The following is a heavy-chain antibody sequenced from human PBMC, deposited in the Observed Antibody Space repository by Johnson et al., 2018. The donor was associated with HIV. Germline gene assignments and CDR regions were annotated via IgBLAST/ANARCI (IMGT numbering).Heavy chain of an antibody. J-gene: IGHJ3*02. V-gene: IGHV3-30-3*01. CDR3: ARPHIVVVTAGYAFDI. Sequence: QVQLVESGGDVVQPERSLRLSCATSGFTFSRFAMHWVRQAPGKGLEWVACVSYDGSSKYYAASVKGRFIISSDNSKNTLFLQMNSLRTGDTAVYSCARPHIVVVTAGYAFDIWGQGTMVIVSS. CDR2: VSYDGSSK. CDR1: GFTFSRFA. D-gene: IGHD2-21*02.